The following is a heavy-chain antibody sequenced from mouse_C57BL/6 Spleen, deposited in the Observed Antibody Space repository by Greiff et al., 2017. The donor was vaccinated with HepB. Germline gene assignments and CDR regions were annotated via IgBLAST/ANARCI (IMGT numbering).Heavy chain of an antibody. CDR2: IDPSDSYT. CDR3: ARGAYFDY. CDR1: GYTFTSYW. V-gene: IGHV1-50*01. Sequence: VQLQQSGAELVKPGASVKLSCKASGYTFTSYWMQWVKQRPGQGLEWIGEIDPSDSYTNYNQKFKGKATLTVDTSSSTAYMQLSSLTSEDSAVYYCARGAYFDYWGQGTTLTVSS. J-gene: IGHJ2*01.